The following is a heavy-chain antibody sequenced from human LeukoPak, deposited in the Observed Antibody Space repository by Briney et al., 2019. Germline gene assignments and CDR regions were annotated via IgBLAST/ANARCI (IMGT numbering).Heavy chain of an antibody. CDR1: GFTFGDYP. CDR3: AKDTSLRHYDYLWGSSPAFDY. J-gene: IGHJ4*02. D-gene: IGHD3-16*01. Sequence: GGSLRLSCIGSGFTFGDYPMSWVSQAPGKGLEWVGFIRSKGYGETTEHAASVKGRFTISRDDSKGIAYLQMNSLKTEDTAMYYCAKDTSLRHYDYLWGSSPAFDYWGQGTLVTVS. V-gene: IGHV3-49*04. CDR2: IRSKGYGETT.